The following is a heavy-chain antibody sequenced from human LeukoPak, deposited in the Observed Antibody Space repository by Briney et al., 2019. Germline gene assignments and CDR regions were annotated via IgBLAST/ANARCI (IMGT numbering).Heavy chain of an antibody. V-gene: IGHV3-49*04. Sequence: GRSLRLSCTASGFTVGDYAMSWVRQAPGKGLEWVGFIRSKAYGGTTEYAASVKGRFTISRDDSKSIAYLQMNSLKTEDTAVYYCTRARGYSFYYYYGMDVWGQGTTVTVPS. CDR3: TRARGYSFYYYYGMDV. CDR1: GFTVGDYA. J-gene: IGHJ6*02. D-gene: IGHD4-11*01. CDR2: IRSKAYGGTT.